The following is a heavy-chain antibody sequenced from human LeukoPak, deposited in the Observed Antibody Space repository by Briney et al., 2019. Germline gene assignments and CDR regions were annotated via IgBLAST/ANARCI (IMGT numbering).Heavy chain of an antibody. CDR2: IYYSGST. J-gene: IGHJ4*02. V-gene: IGHV4-59*01. CDR3: ARVFDFWSGYYQGYYFDY. D-gene: IGHD3-3*01. Sequence: SETLSLTCTVSGGSISSYYWSWIRQPPGKGLEWIGYIYYSGSTNYNPSLKSRVTISVDTSKNQFSLKLSSVTAADTAVYYCARVFDFWSGYYQGYYFDYWGQGTLVTVSS. CDR1: GGSISSYY.